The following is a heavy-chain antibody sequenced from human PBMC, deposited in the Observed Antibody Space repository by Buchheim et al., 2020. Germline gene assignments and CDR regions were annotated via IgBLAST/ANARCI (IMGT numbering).Heavy chain of an antibody. CDR2: IWYDGSNK. J-gene: IGHJ4*02. D-gene: IGHD4-11*01. CDR3: ARAMTTVTTRSLDY. V-gene: IGHV3-33*01. Sequence: QVQLVESGGGVVQPGRSLRLSCAASGFTFSSYGVHWVRQAPGKGLEWVAVIWYDGSNKYYADSVKGRFTISRDNSKNTLYLQMNSLRAEDTAVYYCARAMTTVTTRSLDYWGQGTL. CDR1: GFTFSSYG.